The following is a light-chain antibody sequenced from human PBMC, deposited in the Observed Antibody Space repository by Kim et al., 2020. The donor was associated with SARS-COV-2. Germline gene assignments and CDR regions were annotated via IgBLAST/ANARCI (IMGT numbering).Light chain of an antibody. J-gene: IGKJ4*01. CDR2: GAF. CDR1: QRVRNN. CDR3: QQYNDLPLLT. V-gene: IGKV3-15*01. Sequence: SPGERLTLSYRARQRVRNNLAWYQQRTGQAPRLIIYGAFTRATDVSDRFSGSGSGTEFTLTIRSLQSEDLAVYYCQQYNDLPLLTFGGGTQVDIK.